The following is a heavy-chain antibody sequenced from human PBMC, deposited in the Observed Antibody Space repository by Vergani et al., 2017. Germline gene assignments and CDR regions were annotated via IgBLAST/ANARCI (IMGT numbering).Heavy chain of an antibody. D-gene: IGHD3-3*01. Sequence: QVQLVQSGSELKKPGASVKVSCKASGYTFTSYAMNWVRQAPGQGLEWMGWINTNTGNPTYAQGFTGRFVFSLDTSVSTAYLQISSLKAEDTAVYYCARPYYDFWSGYFDTYYYYMDVWGKGTTVTVSS. CDR1: GYTFTSYA. J-gene: IGHJ6*03. CDR3: ARPYYDFWSGYFDTYYYYMDV. CDR2: INTNTGNP. V-gene: IGHV7-4-1*02.